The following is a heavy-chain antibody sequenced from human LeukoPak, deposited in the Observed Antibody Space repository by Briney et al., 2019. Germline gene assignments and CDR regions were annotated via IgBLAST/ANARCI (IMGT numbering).Heavy chain of an antibody. V-gene: IGHV4-59*01. D-gene: IGHD4-17*01. Sequence: SETLSLTCTVSGGSISSYYWSWIRQPPGKGLEWIGYIYYSGSTNYNPSLKSRVTISVDTSKNQFSLKLSSVTAANTAVYYCARSDYGDYSAYFDSWGQGTLVTVSS. CDR2: IYYSGST. J-gene: IGHJ4*02. CDR1: GGSISSYY. CDR3: ARSDYGDYSAYFDS.